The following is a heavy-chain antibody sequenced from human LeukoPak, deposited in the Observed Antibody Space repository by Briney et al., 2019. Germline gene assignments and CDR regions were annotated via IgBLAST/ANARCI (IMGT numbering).Heavy chain of an antibody. Sequence: GGSLRLSCAASGFTLSSHWMHWVRQAPGKGLVWVSRINSDGSTTNYADSVKGRFTISRDNAENTLYLQMNSLRVDVTAVYYCTRRVSATRWFDPWGQGTLVTVSS. D-gene: IGHD2-15*01. CDR3: TRRVSATRWFDP. CDR1: GFTLSSHW. J-gene: IGHJ5*02. V-gene: IGHV3-74*01. CDR2: INSDGSTT.